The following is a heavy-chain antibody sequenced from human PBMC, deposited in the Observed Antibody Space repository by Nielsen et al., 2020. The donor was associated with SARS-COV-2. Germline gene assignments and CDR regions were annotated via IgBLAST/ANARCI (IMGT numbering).Heavy chain of an antibody. V-gene: IGHV4-39*01. CDR3: ARLWDSNGRNWFDP. Sequence: SETLSLTCSVSGDSINNTRYFWAWIRQPPGKGLEWIGKIYYSGSTYYNPSLKSRISMNVDTSKNQFSLKLRSVTVADTAVYYCARLWDSNGRNWFDPLGQGALVTVSS. CDR2: IYYSGST. CDR1: GDSINNTRYF. D-gene: IGHD6-19*01. J-gene: IGHJ5*02.